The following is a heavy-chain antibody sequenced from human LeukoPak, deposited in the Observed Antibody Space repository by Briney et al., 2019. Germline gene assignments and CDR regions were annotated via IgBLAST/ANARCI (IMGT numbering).Heavy chain of an antibody. Sequence: PSQTLSLTCAVSGGSISSGGYSWSWIRQPPGKGLEWIGYIYHSGSTYYNPSLKSRVTISVDRSKNQFSLKLSSVTAADTAVYYCARESRYSGSHWGQGTLVTVSS. J-gene: IGHJ4*02. CDR2: IYHSGST. CDR1: GGSISSGGYS. CDR3: ARESRYSGSH. D-gene: IGHD1-26*01. V-gene: IGHV4-30-2*01.